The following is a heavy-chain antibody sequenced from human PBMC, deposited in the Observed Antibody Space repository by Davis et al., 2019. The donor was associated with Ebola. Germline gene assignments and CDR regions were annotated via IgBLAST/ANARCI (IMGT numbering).Heavy chain of an antibody. Sequence: AASVKVSCKASGYTFTNYYMHWVRQAPGQGLEWMGWTNPYNGNTDYAQNFQGRVTVTTDTSTSTAYMELRSLRSDDTAVYYCARARSGGSRGYYGRAFDMWGQGTMVTVSS. V-gene: IGHV1-18*04. CDR3: ARARSGGSRGYYGRAFDM. J-gene: IGHJ3*02. CDR2: TNPYNGNT. D-gene: IGHD3-22*01. CDR1: GYTFTNYY.